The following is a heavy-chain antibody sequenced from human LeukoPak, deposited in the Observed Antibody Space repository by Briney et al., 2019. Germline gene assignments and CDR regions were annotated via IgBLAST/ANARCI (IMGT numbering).Heavy chain of an antibody. CDR1: GFAFSSYA. V-gene: IGHV3-23*01. CDR3: AKSAGDYYYYMDV. CDR2: ISGGGSNT. J-gene: IGHJ6*03. Sequence: GGSLRLSCAASGFAFSSYAMIWVRQAPGKGLEWVSSISGGGSNTYYADSVTGRFTISRDQSKNTLYVQMNSLRAEDTTIYYCAKSAGDYYYYMDVWGKGTTVTVSS. D-gene: IGHD7-27*01.